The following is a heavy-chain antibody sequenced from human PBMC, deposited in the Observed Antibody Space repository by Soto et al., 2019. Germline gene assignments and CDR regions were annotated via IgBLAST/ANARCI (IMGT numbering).Heavy chain of an antibody. CDR1: GFTFRNYR. CDR3: AREETAWNLDYGLDV. D-gene: IGHD1-1*01. Sequence: GGSLRLSXAASGFTFRNYRIRGVRQAPGKGLEWVSSIVCDRDIYYADSVKGRCTISGDNHKNSMSLQMNNLRAEDTAVYQCAREETAWNLDYGLDVWGQGTKVTVSS. V-gene: IGHV3-21*01. CDR2: IVCDRDI. J-gene: IGHJ6*02.